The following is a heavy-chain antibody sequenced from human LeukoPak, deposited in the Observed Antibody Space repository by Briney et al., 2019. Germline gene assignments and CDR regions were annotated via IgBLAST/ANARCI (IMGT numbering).Heavy chain of an antibody. V-gene: IGHV4-59*01. CDR1: GGSISSYY. CDR2: IYYSGST. J-gene: IGHJ4*02. CDR3: AREVPAAPYFDY. D-gene: IGHD2-2*01. Sequence: TETLSLTCTVPGGSISSYYWSWIRQPPGKGLEWIGYIYYSGSTNYNPSLKSRVTISVDTSKNQFSLKLSSVTAADTAVYYCAREVPAAPYFDYWGQGTLVTVSS.